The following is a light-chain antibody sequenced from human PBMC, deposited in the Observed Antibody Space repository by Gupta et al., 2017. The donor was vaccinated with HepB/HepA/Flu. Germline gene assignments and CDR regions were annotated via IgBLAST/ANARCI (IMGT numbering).Light chain of an antibody. CDR3: QQSYSTPFT. J-gene: IGKJ3*01. CDR1: QSIRSY. V-gene: IGKV1-39*01. CDR2: AAS. Sequence: DIHMTQSTSYLSASVGDRVTITCRASQSIRSYLYWCQQKSGKGSKLLMYAASSLQSGVPSRFSGSGSGTEFTLTISSLQPEDFATYYCQQSYSTPFTFGHGTKVDI.